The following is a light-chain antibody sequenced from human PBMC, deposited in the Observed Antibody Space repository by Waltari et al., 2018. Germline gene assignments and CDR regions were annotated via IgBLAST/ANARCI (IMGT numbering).Light chain of an antibody. J-gene: IGLJ3*02. Sequence: QSVLTQPPSVSAAPGQKVTLSCPGSSSNIGNNHVSWYNKVPGTAPKPPIYQNNRLPSGIPDRFSGCKSGTSATLGISGLQTGDEADYYCGTWDSSLSSWVFGGGTKLTAL. CDR2: QNN. CDR1: SSNIGNNH. V-gene: IGLV1-51*02. CDR3: GTWDSSLSSWV.